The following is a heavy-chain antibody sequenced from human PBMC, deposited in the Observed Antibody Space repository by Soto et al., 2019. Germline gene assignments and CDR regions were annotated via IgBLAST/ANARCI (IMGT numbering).Heavy chain of an antibody. D-gene: IGHD3-16*01. CDR2: ISPYNDYT. V-gene: IGHV1-18*01. J-gene: IGHJ6*02. CDR3: ARGGYYDNSWGKLSHYGLDV. CDR1: GYTFIRYG. Sequence: QVQLAQSANEVKKPGASVRVSCKAAGYTFIRYGIAWVRQAPGQGLEWMGWISPYNDYTVYAQKFQGRVGMTADTSTRTVYMKLRGLKSDDTAVYYCARGGYYDNSWGKLSHYGLDVWGQGTSVSVSS.